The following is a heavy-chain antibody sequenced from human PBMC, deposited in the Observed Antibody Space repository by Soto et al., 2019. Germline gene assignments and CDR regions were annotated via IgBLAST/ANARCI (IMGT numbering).Heavy chain of an antibody. V-gene: IGHV1-69*13. Sequence: SVKVSCKASGGTFSSYAISWVRQAPGQGLEWMGGIIPIFGTANYAQKFQGRVTITADESTSTAYMELSSLRSEDTAVYYCARWDIVVVPAAVRANYYYGMDVWGQGTTVTVSS. J-gene: IGHJ6*02. D-gene: IGHD2-2*01. CDR2: IIPIFGTA. CDR3: ARWDIVVVPAAVRANYYYGMDV. CDR1: GGTFSSYA.